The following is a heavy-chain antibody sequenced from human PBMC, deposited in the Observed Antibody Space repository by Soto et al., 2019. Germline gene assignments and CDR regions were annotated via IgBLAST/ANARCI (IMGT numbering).Heavy chain of an antibody. V-gene: IGHV3-74*01. CDR3: ARGTDSNDFQH. Sequence: GGSLRLSCAASGFTFSSYWMHWVRQAPGKGLVWVSRINSDGSSTSYADSVKGRFTISRDNAKNTLYLQMNSLRADDTAVYYCARGTDSNDFQHWGQGTLVTVSS. CDR1: GFTFSSYW. D-gene: IGHD4-4*01. CDR2: INSDGSST. J-gene: IGHJ1*01.